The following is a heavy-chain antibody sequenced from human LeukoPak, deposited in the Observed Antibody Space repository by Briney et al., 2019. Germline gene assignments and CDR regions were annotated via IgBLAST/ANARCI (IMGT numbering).Heavy chain of an antibody. Sequence: GASVKVSCKASGYTFTSYGISWVRQAPGQGLEWMGWISAYNGNTNYAQKLQGRVTMTTDTSTSTAYMELRSLRSDDTAVYYCARDLVSHYYGSGSFNWGQGTLVTVSS. D-gene: IGHD3-10*01. CDR2: ISAYNGNT. CDR1: GYTFTSYG. V-gene: IGHV1-18*01. CDR3: ARDLVSHYYGSGSFN. J-gene: IGHJ4*02.